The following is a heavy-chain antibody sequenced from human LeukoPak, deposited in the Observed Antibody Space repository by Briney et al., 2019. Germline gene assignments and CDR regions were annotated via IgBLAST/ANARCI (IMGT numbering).Heavy chain of an antibody. CDR2: ISAYNGNT. Sequence: ASEKVSCKASGYTFTSYGISWVRQAPGQGLEWMGWISAYNGNTNYAQKLQGRVTMTTDTSTSTAYMELRSLRSDDTAVYYCARDVTIFGVVNMDVWGKGTTVTVSS. CDR1: GYTFTSYG. D-gene: IGHD3-3*01. V-gene: IGHV1-18*01. CDR3: ARDVTIFGVVNMDV. J-gene: IGHJ6*03.